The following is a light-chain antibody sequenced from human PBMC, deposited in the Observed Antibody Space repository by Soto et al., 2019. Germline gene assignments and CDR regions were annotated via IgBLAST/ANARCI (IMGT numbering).Light chain of an antibody. V-gene: IGLV2-14*01. Sequence: QSVLTQPASMSGSRGQSIIISCVGRDTDVGQDKSVSWYQQGPGQAPKLLIFEVTNRPSGVSKRFSGSRSGNTASLTISGLQPDDEGDYFCVSYTDTDTLVFGTGTKVTVL. J-gene: IGLJ1*01. CDR1: DTDVGQDKS. CDR3: VSYTDTDTLV. CDR2: EVT.